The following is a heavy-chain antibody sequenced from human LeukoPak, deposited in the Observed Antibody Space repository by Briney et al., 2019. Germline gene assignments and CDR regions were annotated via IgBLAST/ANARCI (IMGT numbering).Heavy chain of an antibody. J-gene: IGHJ5*02. CDR1: GYTFTGYY. V-gene: IGHV1-2*02. CDR2: INPNSGGT. D-gene: IGHD2-2*01. CDR3: ARGADLGYCSSTSCRPFDP. Sequence: APVKVSCKASGYTFTGYYMHWVRQAPGQGLEWMGWINPNSGGTNYAQKFQGRVTMTRDTSISTAYMELSRLRSDDTAVYYCARGADLGYCSSTSCRPFDPWGQGTLVTVSS.